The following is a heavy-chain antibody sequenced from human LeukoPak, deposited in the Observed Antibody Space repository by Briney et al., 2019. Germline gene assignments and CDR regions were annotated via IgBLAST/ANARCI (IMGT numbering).Heavy chain of an antibody. J-gene: IGHJ1*01. V-gene: IGHV4-39*07. D-gene: IGHD2-15*01. CDR2: IYYSGST. Sequence: SETLSLTCTVSGGSISSSSYYWGWIRQPPGKGLEWIGSIYYSGSTNYNPSLKSRVTISVDTSKNQFSLKLSSVTAADTAVYYCAGHCSGGSCYSRVRYFQHWGQGTLVTVSS. CDR3: AGHCSGGSCYSRVRYFQH. CDR1: GGSISSSSYY.